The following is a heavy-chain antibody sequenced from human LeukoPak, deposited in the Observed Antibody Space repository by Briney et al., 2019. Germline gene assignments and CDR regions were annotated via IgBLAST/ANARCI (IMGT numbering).Heavy chain of an antibody. Sequence: GGSLRLSCAASGFTVSSNYMSWVRQAPGKGLEWVSVIYGGGSTYYADSVKGRFTISRDNSKNTLYLQMNSLRAEDTAVYYCARSFVERYCSSTSCYLSPYYFDYWGQGTLVTVSS. CDR2: IYGGGST. J-gene: IGHJ4*02. CDR1: GFTVSSNY. D-gene: IGHD2-2*01. CDR3: ARSFVERYCSSTSCYLSPYYFDY. V-gene: IGHV3-66*02.